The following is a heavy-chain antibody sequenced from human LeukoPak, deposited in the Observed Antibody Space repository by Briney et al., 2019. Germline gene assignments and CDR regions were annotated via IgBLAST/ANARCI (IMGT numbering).Heavy chain of an antibody. D-gene: IGHD2-21*02. V-gene: IGHV4-4*07. J-gene: IGHJ4*02. CDR3: ARQGVATAIDY. CDR1: GGSISSYF. Sequence: SETLSLTCIFSGGSISSYFWSWIRQPAGKGLEWIGRISASGNTNYNPSLKSRATMSVDTSKNLFALKLSSVAAADTAVYYCARQGVATAIDYWGQGTLVTVSS. CDR2: ISASGNT.